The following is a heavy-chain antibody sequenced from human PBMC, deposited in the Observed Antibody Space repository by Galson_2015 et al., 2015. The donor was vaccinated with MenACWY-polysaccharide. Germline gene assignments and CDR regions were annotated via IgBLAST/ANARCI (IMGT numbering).Heavy chain of an antibody. CDR2: ISGSGDST. Sequence: SLRLSCAASGFTFSVYGMSWVRQAPGKGLEWVSTISGSGDSTNYADSVKGRFTISRDNSKNTLYLQTNSLRAEDTALYYCTKFQGHYYYNYYMDVWGKGTTVTVSS. V-gene: IGHV3-23*01. J-gene: IGHJ6*03. CDR3: TKFQGHYYYNYYMDV. CDR1: GFTFSVYG.